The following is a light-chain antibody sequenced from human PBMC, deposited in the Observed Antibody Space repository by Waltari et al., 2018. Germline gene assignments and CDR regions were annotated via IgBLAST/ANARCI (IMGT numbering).Light chain of an antibody. V-gene: IGLV6-57*04. CDR3: QSSDSSLVV. CDR2: EDN. J-gene: IGLJ2*01. CDR1: SGSIASNY. Sequence: NFMLTQPHSVSESPGKTITISCTRSSGSIASNYVQWYQQRPGSAPTTVIYEDNQRPSGVPGRFSGSIDSSSHSASLTISGLKTEDEADYYCQSSDSSLVVFGGGTKLTVL.